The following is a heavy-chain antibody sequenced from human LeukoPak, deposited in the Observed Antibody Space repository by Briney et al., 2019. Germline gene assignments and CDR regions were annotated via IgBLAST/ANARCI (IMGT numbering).Heavy chain of an antibody. CDR2: IYTSGST. D-gene: IGHD6-19*01. V-gene: IGHV4-39*07. CDR1: GGSISSSSYY. Sequence: PSETPSLTCTVSGGSISSSSYYWGWIRQPPGKGLEWIGRIYTSGSTNYNPSLKSRVTMSVDTSKNQFSLKLSSVTAADTAVYYCARDLEWLVPDYWGQGTLVTVSS. CDR3: ARDLEWLVPDY. J-gene: IGHJ4*02.